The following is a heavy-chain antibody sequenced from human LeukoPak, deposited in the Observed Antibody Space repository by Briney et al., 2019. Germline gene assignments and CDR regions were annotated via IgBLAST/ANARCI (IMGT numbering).Heavy chain of an antibody. CDR2: IYYGGST. CDR1: GGSISSNY. V-gene: IGHV4-59*01. Sequence: SETLSLTCTVSGGSISSNYWSWIRQPPGKGLEWIGYIYYGGSTNYNPSLKSRVTISVDTSKNQFSLKLSSVTAADTAVYFCAREAYCSTGSCYSDYFDYWGQGTLVTVSS. J-gene: IGHJ4*02. D-gene: IGHD2-15*01. CDR3: AREAYCSTGSCYSDYFDY.